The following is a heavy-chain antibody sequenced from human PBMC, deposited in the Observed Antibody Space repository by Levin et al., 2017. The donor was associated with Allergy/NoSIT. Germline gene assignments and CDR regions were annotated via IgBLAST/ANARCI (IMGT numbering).Heavy chain of an antibody. D-gene: IGHD3-9*01. CDR2: IDPSDSYT. CDR3: ASHNVVNYDMLTGPVHD. V-gene: IGHV5-10-1*01. CDR1: GYSFTSYW. Sequence: PGGSLRLSCKGSGYSFTSYWISWVRQMPGKGLEWMGRIDPSDSYTNYSPSFQGHVTISADKSISTAYLQWSSLKASDTAMYYCASHNVVNYDMLTGPVHDWGQGTLVTVSS. J-gene: IGHJ4*02.